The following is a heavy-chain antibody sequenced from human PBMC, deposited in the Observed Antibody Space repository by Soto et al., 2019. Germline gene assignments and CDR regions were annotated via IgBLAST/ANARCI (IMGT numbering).Heavy chain of an antibody. V-gene: IGHV4-39*01. CDR3: ASGQMILMGYYYYGMDV. Sequence: XATLSLTFTVSGASISSSSYYWGWIRQPPGKGLEWIGSIYYSGSTYYNPSLKSRVTISVDTSKNQFSLKLSSVTAADTAVYYCASGQMILMGYYYYGMDVWGQGTTVTVSS. D-gene: IGHD3-16*01. CDR2: IYYSGST. CDR1: GASISSSSYY. J-gene: IGHJ6*02.